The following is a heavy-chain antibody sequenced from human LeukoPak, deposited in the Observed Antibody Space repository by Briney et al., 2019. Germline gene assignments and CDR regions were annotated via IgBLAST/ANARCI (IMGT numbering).Heavy chain of an antibody. Sequence: PSETLSLTCAVYGDSFSGYYWTWIRQPPGKGLEWIGEVLHTGTINYNPSLKSRVTISRDTSRNQFSLKLTFVTAADSAIYYCARNAKKYLPQFLGRRTAYYYMDAWGTGTTVAVSS. CDR1: GDSFSGYY. CDR3: ARNAKKYLPQFLGRRTAYYYMDA. CDR2: VLHTGTI. V-gene: IGHV4-34*12. J-gene: IGHJ6*03. D-gene: IGHD2-2*02.